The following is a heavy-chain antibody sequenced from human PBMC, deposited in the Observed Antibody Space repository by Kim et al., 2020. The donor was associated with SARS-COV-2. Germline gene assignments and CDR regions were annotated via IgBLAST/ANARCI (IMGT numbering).Heavy chain of an antibody. Sequence: SQTLSRTCAISGDSVSSNSAAWNWIRQSPSRGLEWLGRTYYRSKWYNDYAVSVKSRITINPDTSKNQFSLQLNSVTPEDTAVYYCARVGFPHYYGSGSFDYWGHGTLVPVSS. J-gene: IGHJ4*01. CDR3: ARVGFPHYYGSGSFDY. D-gene: IGHD3-10*01. V-gene: IGHV6-1*01. CDR2: TYYRSKWYN. CDR1: GDSVSSNSAA.